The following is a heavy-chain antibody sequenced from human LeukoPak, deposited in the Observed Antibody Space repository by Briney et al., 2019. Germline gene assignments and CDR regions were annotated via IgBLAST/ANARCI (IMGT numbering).Heavy chain of an antibody. CDR2: VYYSGST. CDR3: AGGMYLYRSGYYQRNDAFDI. J-gene: IGHJ3*02. D-gene: IGHD3-22*01. Sequence: SGTLSLTCTVSGGSISSYYWSWIRQPPGKGLEWVGYVYYSGSTNYNPSPKSGVSISVYTCKNNLSLMLSSVTAADTAVCYFAGGMYLYRSGYYQRNDAFDIWGQGTMVTVSS. CDR1: GGSISSYY. V-gene: IGHV4-59*01.